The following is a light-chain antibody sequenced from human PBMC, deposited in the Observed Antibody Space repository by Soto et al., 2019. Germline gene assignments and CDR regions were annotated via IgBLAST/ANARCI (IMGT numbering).Light chain of an antibody. CDR1: SSDVGSYKF. J-gene: IGLJ1*01. V-gene: IGLV2-23*02. Sequence: QSALTQPASVSGSPGQSITIPCTGTSSDVGSYKFVSWYQQHPGKAPKVLIYEVSKRPSGVFNRFSGSKSGNTASLTISGLQAEDEADYYCCSYAGSRIFVFGTGTKVTVL. CDR2: EVS. CDR3: CSYAGSRIFV.